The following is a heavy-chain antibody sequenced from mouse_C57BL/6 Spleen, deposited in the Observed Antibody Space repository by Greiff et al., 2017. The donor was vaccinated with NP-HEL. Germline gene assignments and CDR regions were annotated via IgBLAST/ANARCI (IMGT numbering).Heavy chain of an antibody. Sequence: QVQLKQPGAELVKPGASVKLSCKASGYTFTSYWMHWVKQRPGRGLEWIGRIDPNSGGTKYNEKFKSKATLTVDKPSSTAYMQLSSLTSEDSAVYYCARRTTVDYYAMDYWGQGTSVTVSS. CDR1: GYTFTSYW. J-gene: IGHJ4*01. D-gene: IGHD1-1*01. CDR3: ARRTTVDYYAMDY. CDR2: IDPNSGGT. V-gene: IGHV1-72*01.